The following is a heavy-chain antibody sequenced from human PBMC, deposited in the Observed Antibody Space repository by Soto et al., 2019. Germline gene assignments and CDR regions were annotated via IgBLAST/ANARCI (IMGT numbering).Heavy chain of an antibody. V-gene: IGHV3-53*01. CDR1: GFTVSTNY. CDR2: IYSGGST. D-gene: IGHD6-13*01. Sequence: GGSLRNSCAASGFTVSTNYMSWVRQAPGKGLEWVSVIYSGGSTHYADSVKGRFTISRDNSKNTLYLQMNSLRAEDTAVYYCARASMAATGYYFDYWGQGTLVTVSS. CDR3: ARASMAATGYYFDY. J-gene: IGHJ4*02.